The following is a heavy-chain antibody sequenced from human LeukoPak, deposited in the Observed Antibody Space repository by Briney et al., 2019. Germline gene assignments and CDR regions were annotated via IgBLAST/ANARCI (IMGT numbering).Heavy chain of an antibody. V-gene: IGHV3-30*18. D-gene: IGHD4-23*01. CDR2: ISYDGSNK. J-gene: IGHJ1*01. Sequence: PGGSLRLSCAASGFTFSSYGMHWVRQAPGKGLEWVAVISYDGSNKYYADSVKGRFTISRDNAKNSLYLQMNSLRAEDTALYYCAKDMSVGGSHQYFQHWGQGTLVTVSS. CDR1: GFTFSSYG. CDR3: AKDMSVGGSHQYFQH.